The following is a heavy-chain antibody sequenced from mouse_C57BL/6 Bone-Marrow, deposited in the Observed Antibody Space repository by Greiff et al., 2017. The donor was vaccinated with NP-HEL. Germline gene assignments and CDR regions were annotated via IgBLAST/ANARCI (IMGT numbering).Heavy chain of an antibody. Sequence: QVQLQQSGPGLVQPSQSLSITCTVSGFSLTSYGVHWVRQSPGKGLEWLGVIWSGGSTDYNAAFISRLSISKDNSKSQVFFKMNSLQADDTAIDYCARGENVVAYWGQGTLVTVSA. CDR1: GFSLTSYG. CDR2: IWSGGST. J-gene: IGHJ3*01. V-gene: IGHV2-2*01. CDR3: ARGENVVAY.